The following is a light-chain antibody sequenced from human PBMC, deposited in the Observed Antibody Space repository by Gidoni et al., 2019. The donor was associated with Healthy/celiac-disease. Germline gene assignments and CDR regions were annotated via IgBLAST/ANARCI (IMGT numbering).Light chain of an antibody. CDR3: MQALQTPRT. J-gene: IGKJ2*01. CDR1: QSLLHSNGYND. V-gene: IGKV2-28*01. Sequence: DIVMTQSPLSLPVTPGEPASISCRSIQSLLHSNGYNDLDWYLQKPGQSPQLLIYFGSNRASGVPDRFSGSGSGTDFTLKISRVEAEDVGVYYCMQALQTPRTFGQGTKLEIK. CDR2: FGS.